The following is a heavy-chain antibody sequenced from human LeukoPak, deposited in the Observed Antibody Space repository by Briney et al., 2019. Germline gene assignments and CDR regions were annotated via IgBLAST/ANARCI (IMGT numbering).Heavy chain of an antibody. V-gene: IGHV4-34*01. CDR2: INHSGST. D-gene: IGHD2-2*01. CDR1: GGSFSGYY. J-gene: IGHJ3*02. Sequence: PSETLSLTCAVYGGSFSGYYWSWIRQPPGKGLEWIGEINHSGSTNYNPSLKSRVTISVDTSKNQFSLKLSSVTAADTAVYYCARGRVDIVVVPAAMRSSGWYGDIWGQGTMVTVSS. CDR3: ARGRVDIVVVPAAMRSSGWYGDI.